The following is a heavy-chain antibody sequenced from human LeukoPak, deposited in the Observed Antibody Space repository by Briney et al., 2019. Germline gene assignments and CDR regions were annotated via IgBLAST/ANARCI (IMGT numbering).Heavy chain of an antibody. CDR1: RLMLSKYV. CDR3: AKARDDFWSAFEH. Sequence: GGSLRLSRVASRLMLSKYVMTWVRQAPGTGVEGVCGLSGSGAPTYYAASVNGRFTIYRDNSTHTLYLQIDSQRAAHTAAYYCAKARDDFWSAFEHWGQGTLVTVSP. D-gene: IGHD3-3*01. V-gene: IGHV3-23*01. J-gene: IGHJ4*02. CDR2: LSGSGAPT.